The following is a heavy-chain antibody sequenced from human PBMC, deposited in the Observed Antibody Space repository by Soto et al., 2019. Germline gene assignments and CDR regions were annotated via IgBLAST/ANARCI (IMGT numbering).Heavy chain of an antibody. J-gene: IGHJ4*02. Sequence: VQLVQSGAEVKKPGASVKVSCKASGYTFTSYAISWVRQAPGHGLEWMGWISAYNGNTNDAQKLQGRVTMTTAPSTTTAHMALRSMRSDDTAVYYSATSGPAAGYWGQGNLVTVPS. D-gene: IGHD3-10*01. CDR1: GYTFTSYA. V-gene: IGHV1-18*01. CDR3: ATSGPAAGY. CDR2: ISAYNGNT.